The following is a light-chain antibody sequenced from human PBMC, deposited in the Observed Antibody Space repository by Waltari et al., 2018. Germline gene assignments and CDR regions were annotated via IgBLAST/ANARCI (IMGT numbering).Light chain of an antibody. CDR2: TSS. CDR1: QSITTY. Sequence: DIQMTQSPSSLSASVGDRVTITCRASQSITTYLNWYQQKPGKAPKLLSYTSSSLQSGVPTRFRCSGSGTDFTLTISSLQPEDFATYYCQQTYSTPSSFGQGTKLEIK. J-gene: IGKJ2*03. CDR3: QQTYSTPSS. V-gene: IGKV1-39*01.